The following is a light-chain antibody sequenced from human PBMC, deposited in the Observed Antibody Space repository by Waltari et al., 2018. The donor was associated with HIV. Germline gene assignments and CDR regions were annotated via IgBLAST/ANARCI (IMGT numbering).Light chain of an antibody. V-gene: IGLV3-9*01. Sequence: SYELTQPLSVSVALGQTARITCGGNNSGSKNVHWYQQKPGQAPVLVIYRDSNRPSGIPERFSASNSGNTATLTISRAQAGDEADYYCQVWDSSTAKVFGGGTKLTVL. CDR1: NSGSKN. CDR2: RDS. J-gene: IGLJ2*01. CDR3: QVWDSSTAKV.